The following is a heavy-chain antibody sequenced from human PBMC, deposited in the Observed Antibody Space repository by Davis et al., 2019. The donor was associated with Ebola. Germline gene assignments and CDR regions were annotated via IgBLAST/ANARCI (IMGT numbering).Heavy chain of an antibody. J-gene: IGHJ4*02. V-gene: IGHV1-8*01. CDR1: GYTFSNYA. CDR3: ALSGSIAARYFDY. CDR2: MNPNSGDT. D-gene: IGHD6-6*01. Sequence: AASVKVSCKASGYTFSNYAINWVRQATGQGLEWMGWMNPNSGDTGYAQKFQGRVTMTRNTSISTAYMELSSLRSEDTAVYYCALSGSIAARYFDYWGQGTLVTVSS.